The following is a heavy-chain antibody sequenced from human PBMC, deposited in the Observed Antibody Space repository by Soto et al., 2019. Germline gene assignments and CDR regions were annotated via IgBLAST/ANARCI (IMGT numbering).Heavy chain of an antibody. CDR3: ARESRYYDILTGYQTVYYYYGMDV. Sequence: GGSLRLSCAASGFTFSSYSMNWVRQAPGKGLEWVSYISSSSSTIYYADSVKGRFTISRDNAKNSLYLQMNSLRAEDTAVYYCARESRYYDILTGYQTVYYYYGMDVWGQGTTVTVSS. CDR1: GFTFSSYS. D-gene: IGHD3-9*01. V-gene: IGHV3-48*04. CDR2: ISSSSSTI. J-gene: IGHJ6*02.